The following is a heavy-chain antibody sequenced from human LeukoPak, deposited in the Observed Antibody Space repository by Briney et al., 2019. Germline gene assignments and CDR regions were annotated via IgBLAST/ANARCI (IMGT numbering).Heavy chain of an antibody. V-gene: IGHV3-21*05. J-gene: IGHJ1*01. CDR3: ATEPRVVEH. Sequence: PGGSLRLSCAASGFTFSSFGMNWVRQAPGKGLESISYISGTSTYTNYADSVKGRFTISRDNAQNSLFLQMNSLRPEDTAVYYCATEPRVVEHWGQGTLVTSST. CDR2: ISGTSTYT. CDR1: GFTFSSFG. D-gene: IGHD3-16*02.